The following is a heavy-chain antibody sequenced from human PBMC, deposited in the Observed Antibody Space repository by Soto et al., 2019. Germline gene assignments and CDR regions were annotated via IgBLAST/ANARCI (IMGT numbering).Heavy chain of an antibody. V-gene: IGHV4-31*03. CDR2: IYYSGST. CDR1: GGSISTGGYY. Sequence: QVQLQESGPGLVKPSQTLSLTCTVSGGSISTGGYYWTWIRQHPGKGLEWIGYIYYSGSTYYNPSLTSRVTISVDTSKNQFSLKLISVTAADTAVYYCARGLSVTLFDNWGQGTLVTVSS. CDR3: ARGLSVTLFDN. J-gene: IGHJ4*02. D-gene: IGHD4-17*01.